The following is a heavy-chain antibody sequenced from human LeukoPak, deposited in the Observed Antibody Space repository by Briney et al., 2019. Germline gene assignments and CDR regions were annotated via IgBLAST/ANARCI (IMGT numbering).Heavy chain of an antibody. CDR1: REFFRDYY. D-gene: IGHD3-10*01. Sequence: SETLSLTCAVHREFFRDYYWSSIRQPPGKGLEWIGKIDHSGSINYNPSLKSRVTISVDTSKNQFFLKMRSVTAADTAVYYCARGGGWFDPWGQGTLVTVSS. CDR2: IDHSGSI. J-gene: IGHJ5*02. V-gene: IGHV4-34*01. CDR3: ARGGGWFDP.